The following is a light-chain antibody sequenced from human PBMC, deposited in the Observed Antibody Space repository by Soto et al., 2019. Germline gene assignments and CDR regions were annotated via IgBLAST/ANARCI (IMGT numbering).Light chain of an antibody. J-gene: IGKJ5*01. V-gene: IGKV1-5*01. CDR3: QQRSNWPSIT. CDR2: DAS. Sequence: GDRVTLTCLSSQSISRWLAWYQQKPGKAPKLLIYDASSLESGVPSRFSGSGSGTDFTLTISSLEPEDFAVYYCQQRSNWPSITFGQGTRLEIK. CDR1: QSISRW.